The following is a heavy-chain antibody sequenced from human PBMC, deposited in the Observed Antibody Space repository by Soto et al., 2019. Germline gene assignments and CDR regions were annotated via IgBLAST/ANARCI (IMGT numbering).Heavy chain of an antibody. V-gene: IGHV3-23*01. Sequence: PGGSLRLSCTGSGFSFFSYAMSWVRQAPGKGLEWVSTISGSGGHTYYADSVKGRFVVSRDNDKNTVYLHMSSLTGEDTAVYYCAREGGGVYCSGGSCYGRYFDFWGQGTRVTVSS. J-gene: IGHJ4*02. CDR1: GFSFFSYA. D-gene: IGHD2-15*01. CDR2: ISGSGGHT. CDR3: AREGGGVYCSGGSCYGRYFDF.